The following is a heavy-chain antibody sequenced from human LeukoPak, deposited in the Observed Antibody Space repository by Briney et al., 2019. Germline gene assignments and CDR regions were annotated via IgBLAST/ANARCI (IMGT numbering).Heavy chain of an antibody. J-gene: IGHJ4*02. Sequence: GGSLRLSCAASGFTFSSYAMSWVRQAPGKGLEWVSAISGSGGSTYYADSVKGRFTISRDNSKNTLYLQMNSLRAEDTAVYYCARDRNSSSCFDYWGQGTLVTVSS. CDR1: GFTFSSYA. D-gene: IGHD6-13*01. CDR3: ARDRNSSSCFDY. V-gene: IGHV3-23*01. CDR2: ISGSGGST.